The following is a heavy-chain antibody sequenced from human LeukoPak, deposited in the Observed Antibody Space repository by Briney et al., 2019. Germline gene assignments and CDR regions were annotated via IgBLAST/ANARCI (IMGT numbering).Heavy chain of an antibody. CDR1: GGSFSGYY. V-gene: IGHV4-34*01. CDR2: INHYGST. J-gene: IGHJ4*02. Sequence: SETLSLTCAVYGGSFSGYYWNWIRQPPGKGLDWLGEINHYGSTKYSPSLKRRVTISGDTSKNQFSLRLNSVTAADTAVYYCARAYRAHQTFHSYHFFDFWGRGTLVTVSS. D-gene: IGHD5-18*01. CDR3: ARAYRAHQTFHSYHFFDF.